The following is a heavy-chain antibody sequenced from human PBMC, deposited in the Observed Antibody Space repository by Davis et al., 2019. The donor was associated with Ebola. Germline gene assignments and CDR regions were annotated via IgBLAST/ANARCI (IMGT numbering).Heavy chain of an antibody. CDR2: ISSSSSYI. CDR3: ARKFGTSCDL. J-gene: IGHJ2*01. D-gene: IGHD2-2*01. CDR1: GFTFSSYS. Sequence: GESLKISCAASGFTFSSYSMNWVRQAPGKGLEWVSSISSSSSYIYYADSVKGRFTISRDNAKNSLYLQMNSLRAEDTAVYYCARKFGTSCDLWGRGTLVTVSS. V-gene: IGHV3-21*01.